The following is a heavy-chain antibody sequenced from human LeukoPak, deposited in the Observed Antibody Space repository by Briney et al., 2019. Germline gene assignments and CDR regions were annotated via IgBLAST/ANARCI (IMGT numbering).Heavy chain of an antibody. V-gene: IGHV1-46*01. Sequence: ASVKVSCKASGYTFTSYYMHWVRQAPGQGLEWMGIINPSGGSTSYAQKFQGRVTMTRDTSTSTVYMELSSLRSEDTAVYYCARTPSSHPPYYYFGMDVWGQGTTVTVSS. CDR2: INPSGGST. J-gene: IGHJ6*02. CDR3: ARTPSSHPPYYYFGMDV. CDR1: GYTFTSYY.